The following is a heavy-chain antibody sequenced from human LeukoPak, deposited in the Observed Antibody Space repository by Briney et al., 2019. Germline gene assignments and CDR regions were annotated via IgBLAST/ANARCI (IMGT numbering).Heavy chain of an antibody. CDR3: ASASGVAGSSYFDY. Sequence: GASVKVSCKASGGTFSSYAISWVRQAPGQGLEWMGRIIPILGIANYAQKFQGRVTITTDKSTSTAYMELSSLRSEDTAVYYCASASGVAGSSYFDYWGQGTLVTVSS. CDR1: GGTFSSYA. V-gene: IGHV1-69*04. CDR2: IIPILGIA. D-gene: IGHD6-19*01. J-gene: IGHJ4*02.